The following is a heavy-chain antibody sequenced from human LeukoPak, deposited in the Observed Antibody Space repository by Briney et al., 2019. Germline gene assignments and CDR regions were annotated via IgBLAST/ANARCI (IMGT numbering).Heavy chain of an antibody. J-gene: IGHJ3*02. CDR3: AGPRSVITPLGAFDI. Sequence: GESLKISCKGSGYSFTSYWIGWVRQMPGKGLEWMGIIYPGDSDTRYSPSFQGQVTVSVDKSISTAYLQWSSLKASDTAMYYCAGPRSVITPLGAFDIWGQGTMVTVSS. CDR2: IYPGDSDT. V-gene: IGHV5-51*01. D-gene: IGHD3-16*01. CDR1: GYSFTSYW.